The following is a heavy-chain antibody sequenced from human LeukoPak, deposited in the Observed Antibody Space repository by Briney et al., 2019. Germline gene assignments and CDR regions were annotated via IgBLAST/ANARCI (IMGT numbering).Heavy chain of an antibody. CDR1: GFTFSSYG. CDR2: ISYDGSNK. V-gene: IGHV3-30*18. Sequence: GGSLRLSCAASGFTFSSYGMHWVRQAPGKGLEWVAVISYDGSNKYYADSVKGGFTISRDNSKNTLYLQMNSLRAEDTAVYYCAKDAYYYDSSGSVSDYWGQGTLVTVSS. D-gene: IGHD3-22*01. J-gene: IGHJ4*02. CDR3: AKDAYYYDSSGSVSDY.